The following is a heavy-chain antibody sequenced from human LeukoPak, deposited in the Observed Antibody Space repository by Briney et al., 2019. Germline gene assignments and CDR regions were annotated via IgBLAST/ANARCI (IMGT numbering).Heavy chain of an antibody. Sequence: GGSLRLSCAASGFTFSSYEMNWVRQAPGKGLEWVSYISSSGSTIYYADSVKGRFTISRDNAKNSLYLKMNSLRAEDTAVYYCERGKYYGSGSYYSPVDYWGQGTLVTVSS. J-gene: IGHJ4*02. D-gene: IGHD3-10*01. CDR2: ISSSGSTI. V-gene: IGHV3-48*03. CDR1: GFTFSSYE. CDR3: ERGKYYGSGSYYSPVDY.